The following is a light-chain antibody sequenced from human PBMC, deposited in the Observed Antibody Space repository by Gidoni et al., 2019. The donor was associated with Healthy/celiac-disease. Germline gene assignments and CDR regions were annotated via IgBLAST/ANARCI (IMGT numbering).Light chain of an antibody. CDR3: MQALHTPLT. J-gene: IGKJ4*01. Sequence: DIVMTQSPLSLPVTPGEPASISCRSSQSRLHSNGYNYLDWYLQKPGQSPQLLIYLGSNRASGVPDRFSGSGSGTDFTLNISRVEAEDFGVYYCMQALHTPLTFGGXTKVEIK. V-gene: IGKV2-28*01. CDR1: QSRLHSNGYNY. CDR2: LGS.